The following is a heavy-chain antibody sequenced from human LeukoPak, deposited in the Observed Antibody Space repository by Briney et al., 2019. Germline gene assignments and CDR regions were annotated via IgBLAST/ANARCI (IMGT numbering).Heavy chain of an antibody. V-gene: IGHV4-4*09. CDR1: GGSISTHY. J-gene: IGHJ4*02. CDR2: IHASGPT. Sequence: SETLSLTCTVSGGSISTHYWSWIRRPPGKGLEWIAYIHASGPTNYNPSLKSRITISVDTSKNQFSLKLSSEAAADTAVYYCARHDAGIAARPFDNWGQGTLVTVSS. D-gene: IGHD6-6*01. CDR3: ARHDAGIAARPFDN.